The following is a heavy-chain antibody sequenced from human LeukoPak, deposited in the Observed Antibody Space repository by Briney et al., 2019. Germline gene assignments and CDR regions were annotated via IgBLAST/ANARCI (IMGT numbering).Heavy chain of an antibody. CDR1: GGTFSSNA. CDR3: ARVWGGSYGHFDY. Sequence: SVKVSCKASGGTFSSNAISWVGQAPGQGLEWMGRIIPIIGLTNYAQRFQGRVTVTADRSTSTAYMELSSLRSDDTAVYYCARVWGGSYGHFDYWGQGTLVTVSS. J-gene: IGHJ4*02. V-gene: IGHV1-69*04. D-gene: IGHD1-26*01. CDR2: IIPIIGLT.